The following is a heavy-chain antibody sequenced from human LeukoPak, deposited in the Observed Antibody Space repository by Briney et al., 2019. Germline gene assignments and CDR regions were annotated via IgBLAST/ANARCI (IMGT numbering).Heavy chain of an antibody. V-gene: IGHV4-4*07. Sequence: SETLSLTCTVSGVSISSYYWSWLRQPAGKGLEGFGRIYTSGSTNYNPSLKSRVTMSVDTSKNQFSLKLSSVTAAETAVYYCGRDQYYDILTGYYIGRYFDYWGQGTLVTVSS. J-gene: IGHJ4*02. CDR1: GVSISSYY. CDR3: GRDQYYDILTGYYIGRYFDY. D-gene: IGHD3-9*01. CDR2: IYTSGST.